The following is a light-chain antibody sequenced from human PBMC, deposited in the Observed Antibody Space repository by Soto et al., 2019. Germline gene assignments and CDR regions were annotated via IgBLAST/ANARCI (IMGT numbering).Light chain of an antibody. CDR3: QQYNKWPEFT. CDR2: GAS. V-gene: IGKV3-15*01. J-gene: IGKJ3*01. CDR1: QSVSSN. Sequence: EIVMTQSPATLSVSPGERATLSCRARQSVSSNLAWYQQRPGQAPRLLIYGASARATGIPARSSGSGSGTEFTLTISSLQSEDFAVYYCQQYNKWPEFTFGPGTRV.